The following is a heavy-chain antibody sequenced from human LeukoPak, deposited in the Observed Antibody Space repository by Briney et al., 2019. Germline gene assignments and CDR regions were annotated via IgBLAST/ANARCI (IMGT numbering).Heavy chain of an antibody. CDR3: AREVNYYDSSGYRPHAFDI. V-gene: IGHV4-39*02. CDR2: INYSGST. J-gene: IGHJ3*02. Sequence: LETLSLTCTVFDGSMSSSSYYWGWIRQPPGKGLEWIGSINYSGSTSHNPSLKSRVTISVDTSKNQFSLKLSSVTAADTAVYYCAREVNYYDSSGYRPHAFDIWGQGTMVTVSS. D-gene: IGHD3-22*01. CDR1: DGSMSSSSYY.